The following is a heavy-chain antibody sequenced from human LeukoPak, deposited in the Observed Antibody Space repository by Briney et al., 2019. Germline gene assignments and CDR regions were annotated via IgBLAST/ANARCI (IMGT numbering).Heavy chain of an antibody. V-gene: IGHV3-23*01. Sequence: GGSLRLSCAASGFTFSSYAMSWVRQAPGKGLEWVSAISGSGGSTYYADSVKGRFTISRDNSKNTLYLQMNSLRAEDTAVYYCAKYYDSSGYPRVVYFDYWGQGTLVTVSS. CDR1: GFTFSSYA. D-gene: IGHD3-22*01. CDR2: ISGSGGST. J-gene: IGHJ4*02. CDR3: AKYYDSSGYPRVVYFDY.